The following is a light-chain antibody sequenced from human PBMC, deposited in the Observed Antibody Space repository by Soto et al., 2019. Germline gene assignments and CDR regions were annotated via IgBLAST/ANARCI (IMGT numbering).Light chain of an antibody. CDR3: GSYRSSSTLVI. CDR2: EVS. CDR1: SSDIGGYNY. Sequence: QSALTQPASVTGSPGQSITISCTGTSSDIGGYNYVSWYQQHPGKAPKLMIYEVSHRPSGVSIRFSGSKSGNTASLTISGLQAEDEADYYCGSYRSSSTLVIFGGGTKVTVL. V-gene: IGLV2-14*01. J-gene: IGLJ2*01.